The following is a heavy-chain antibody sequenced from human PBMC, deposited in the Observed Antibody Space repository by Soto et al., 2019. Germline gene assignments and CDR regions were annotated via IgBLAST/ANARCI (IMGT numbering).Heavy chain of an antibody. D-gene: IGHD3-22*01. Sequence: GASVKVSCKASGYTFTSYYMHWVRQAPGQGLEWMGIINPSGGSTSYAQKFQGRVTMTRDTSTSTVYMELSSLRSEDTAVYYCARDSSGYYFTYYYYGMDVWGQGTTVT. CDR1: GYTFTSYY. J-gene: IGHJ6*02. CDR3: ARDSSGYYFTYYYYGMDV. CDR2: INPSGGST. V-gene: IGHV1-46*03.